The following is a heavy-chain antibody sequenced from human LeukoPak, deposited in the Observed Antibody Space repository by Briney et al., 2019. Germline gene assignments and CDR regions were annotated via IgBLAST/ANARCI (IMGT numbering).Heavy chain of an antibody. Sequence: SETLSLTCTVSGGSMSSSSYYWGWIRRPPGRGLEWIGSIYYSGKTYYNPSLKSRVTISVDTSKNQFSLKLSSVTAADTAVYYCARVDWSSYYFDYWGQGTLVTVSS. D-gene: IGHD3/OR15-3a*01. J-gene: IGHJ4*01. CDR1: GGSMSSSSYY. CDR2: IYYSGKT. V-gene: IGHV4-39*07. CDR3: ARVDWSSYYFDY.